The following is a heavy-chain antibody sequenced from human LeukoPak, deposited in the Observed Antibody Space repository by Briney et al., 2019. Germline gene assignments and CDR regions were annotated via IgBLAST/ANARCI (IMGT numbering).Heavy chain of an antibody. J-gene: IGHJ5*02. CDR2: IYSGGST. CDR3: ARAAGTLGWFDP. D-gene: IGHD6-13*01. V-gene: IGHV3-53*01. Sequence: HAGGSLRLSCAASGFTVSSNYMSWVRQAPGKGLEWVSVIYSGGSTYCADSVKGRFSISRDNSKNTLYLQMNSLRAEDTAVYYCARAAGTLGWFDPWGQGTLVTVSS. CDR1: GFTVSSNY.